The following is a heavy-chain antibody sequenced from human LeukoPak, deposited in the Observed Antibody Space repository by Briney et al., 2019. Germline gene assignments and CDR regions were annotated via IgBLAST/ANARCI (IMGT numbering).Heavy chain of an antibody. V-gene: IGHV4-59*08. J-gene: IGHJ3*02. CDR3: ARQGYDILTGYIVAFDI. D-gene: IGHD3-9*01. CDR2: ISYSGST. CDR1: GGSISSYY. Sequence: PSETLSLTCTVSGGSISSYYWSWIRQPPGKGLEWIGYISYSGSTNYNPSLKSRVTISIDTSKNQFSLKLRSVTAADTAIYYCARQGYDILTGYIVAFDIWGQGTMVTVSS.